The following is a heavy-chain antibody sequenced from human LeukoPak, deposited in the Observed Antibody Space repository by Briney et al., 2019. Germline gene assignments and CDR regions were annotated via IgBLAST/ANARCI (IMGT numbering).Heavy chain of an antibody. CDR1: AGSISSDSYY. CDR3: ASTSPKYYYESSGYSSLFDN. J-gene: IGHJ4*02. Sequence: PSETLSLTCTVSAGSISSDSYYWGWIRQPPGKGLEWIGTIYYSGNTYYNPSLKSRLTISVDTSKNQFSLKLRSVTAADTALYYCASTSPKYYYESSGYSSLFDNWGQGTLVAVSS. V-gene: IGHV4-39*07. D-gene: IGHD3-22*01. CDR2: IYYSGNT.